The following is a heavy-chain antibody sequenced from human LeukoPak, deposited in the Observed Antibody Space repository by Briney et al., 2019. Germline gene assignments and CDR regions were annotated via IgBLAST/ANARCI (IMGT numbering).Heavy chain of an antibody. CDR1: GFTFSSYG. V-gene: IGHV3-33*01. CDR2: IWYDGSNK. J-gene: IGHJ6*03. CDR3: ARVTPTTNSRWELLNYYYYMDV. D-gene: IGHD1-26*01. Sequence: QAGRSLRLSCAASGFTFSSYGMHWVRQAPGKGLEWVAVIWYDGSNKYYADSVKGRFTISRDNSKNTLYLQMNSLRAEDTAVYYCARVTPTTNSRWELLNYYYYMDVWGKGTTVTVSS.